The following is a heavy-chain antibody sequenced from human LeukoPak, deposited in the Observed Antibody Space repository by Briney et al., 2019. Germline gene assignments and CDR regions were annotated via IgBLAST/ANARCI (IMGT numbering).Heavy chain of an antibody. Sequence: GASVKVSCKASGYTFTSYYMHWVRQAPGQGLEWMGIINPSGGSTSYAQKFQGRVTMTRDTSTSTVYMELSSLRSEDTAVYYCARDRAVTRPGYYFDYWGQGTLVTVSS. D-gene: IGHD4-17*01. CDR2: INPSGGST. J-gene: IGHJ4*02. CDR1: GYTFTSYY. CDR3: ARDRAVTRPGYYFDY. V-gene: IGHV1-46*01.